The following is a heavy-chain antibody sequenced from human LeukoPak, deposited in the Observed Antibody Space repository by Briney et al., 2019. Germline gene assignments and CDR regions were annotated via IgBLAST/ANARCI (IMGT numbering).Heavy chain of an antibody. CDR1: GFMFSTYS. CDR2: ISSSSSYI. J-gene: IGHJ4*02. Sequence: GGSLRLSCAASGFMFSTYSMNWVRQAPGKGLEWVSSISSSSSYIYYADSVKGRFTISRDNAKNSLYLQMNSLRAEDTAVYYCASAISYGLDLFDYWGQGTLVTVSS. CDR3: ASAISYGLDLFDY. D-gene: IGHD5-18*01. V-gene: IGHV3-21*01.